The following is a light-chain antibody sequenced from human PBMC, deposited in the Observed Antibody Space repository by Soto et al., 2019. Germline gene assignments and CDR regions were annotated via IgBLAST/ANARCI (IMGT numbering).Light chain of an antibody. J-gene: IGLJ1*01. V-gene: IGLV2-14*03. CDR3: ISYTNTNTYV. CDR2: DLT. Sequence: QSVLTQPASVSGSPGQSITISCTGTSSDVGGYNFVSWYQHHPAKAPKLMIYDLTYRPSGVSNRFSGSKSGNTAYLTISGLQAEDEADYYCISYTNTNTYVVGTGTKVTVL. CDR1: SSDVGGYNF.